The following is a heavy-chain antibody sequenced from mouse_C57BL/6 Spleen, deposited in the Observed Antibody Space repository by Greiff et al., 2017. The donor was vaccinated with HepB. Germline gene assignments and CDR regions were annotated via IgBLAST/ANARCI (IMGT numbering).Heavy chain of an antibody. V-gene: IGHV2-2*01. D-gene: IGHD3-1*01. Sequence: QVQLKQSGPGLVQPSQSLSITCTVSGFSLTSYGVHWVRQSPGKGLEWLGVIWSGGRTDYNAAFISRLSISKDKSKSQVFFKMNSLQADDTAIYYCARNGALRAMDYWGQGTSVTVSS. CDR2: IWSGGRT. CDR1: GFSLTSYG. J-gene: IGHJ4*01. CDR3: ARNGALRAMDY.